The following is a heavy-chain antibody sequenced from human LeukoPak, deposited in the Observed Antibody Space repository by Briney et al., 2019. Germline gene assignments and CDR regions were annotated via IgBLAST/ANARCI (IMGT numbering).Heavy chain of an antibody. Sequence: GASVKVSCKASGGTFSSYAISWVRQAPGQGLEWMGGIIPIFGTANYAQKFQGRVTITADESTSTAYMELSSLRSEDTAVYYCARDHVEADGDYAHGYYGMDVWGLGTTVTVSS. CDR2: IIPIFGTA. CDR3: ARDHVEADGDYAHGYYGMDV. CDR1: GGTFSSYA. V-gene: IGHV1-69*13. J-gene: IGHJ6*02. D-gene: IGHD4-17*01.